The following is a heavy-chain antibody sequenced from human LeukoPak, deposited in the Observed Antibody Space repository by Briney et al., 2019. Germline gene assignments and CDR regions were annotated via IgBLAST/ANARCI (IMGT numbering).Heavy chain of an antibody. Sequence: SRTLSLTCAISGDSVSRNDAAWNWIRQSPSRGLEWLGRTHYGSGWINDYAVSLGSRIVVSADTSKNQFSLQLNSVTPEDTAVYYCARGRRVYYGMDVWGQGTTVTVSS. CDR1: GDSVSRNDAA. D-gene: IGHD6-6*01. CDR2: THYGSGWIN. V-gene: IGHV6-1*01. J-gene: IGHJ6*02. CDR3: ARGRRVYYGMDV.